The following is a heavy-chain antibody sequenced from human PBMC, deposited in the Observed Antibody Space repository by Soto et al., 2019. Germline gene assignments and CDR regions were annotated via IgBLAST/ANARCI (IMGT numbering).Heavy chain of an antibody. Sequence: PSDTLSLTFTVSGGSVSSVSYFWSWIRQPPGKRLEWLGYIYYTGNTKYNPYLKSRVTMSLDTSKNQFSLRLSSVTAADAAVYYCARDRAGTTAYYNGMHXWGRGSTVTVS. J-gene: IGHJ6*02. CDR3: ARDRAGTTAYYNGMHX. V-gene: IGHV4-61*01. CDR2: IYYTGNT. CDR1: GGSVSSVSYF. D-gene: IGHD1-1*01.